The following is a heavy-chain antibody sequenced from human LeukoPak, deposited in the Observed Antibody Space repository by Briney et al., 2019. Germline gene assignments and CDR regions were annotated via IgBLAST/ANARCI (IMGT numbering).Heavy chain of an antibody. CDR3: TTLRHCSNTSCPIRQYYYYGLDV. CDR2: IKSKTDAGTT. J-gene: IGHJ6*02. V-gene: IGHV3-15*01. D-gene: IGHD2-2*01. Sequence: GGYLRLSCAASGFTFTNAWMGWVRRAPGKGLEWVGHIKSKTDAGTTDSAAPVKGRFTISRDDSKNTLYLEISNLKTEDTAVYYCTTLRHCSNTSCPIRQYYYYGLDVWGQGTTVTVSS. CDR1: GFTFTNAW.